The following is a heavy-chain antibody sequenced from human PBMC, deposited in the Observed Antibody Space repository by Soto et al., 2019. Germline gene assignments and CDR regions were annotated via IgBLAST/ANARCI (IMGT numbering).Heavy chain of an antibody. Sequence: RGESLKISCKGSGYSFTSYWISWVRQMPGKGLEWMGRIDPSDSYTNYSPSFQGHVTISADKSISTAYLQWSSLKASDTAMYYCARSGYGSGPNDAFDIWGQGTMVTVSS. D-gene: IGHD3-10*01. V-gene: IGHV5-10-1*01. CDR1: GYSFTSYW. CDR3: ARSGYGSGPNDAFDI. J-gene: IGHJ3*02. CDR2: IDPSDSYT.